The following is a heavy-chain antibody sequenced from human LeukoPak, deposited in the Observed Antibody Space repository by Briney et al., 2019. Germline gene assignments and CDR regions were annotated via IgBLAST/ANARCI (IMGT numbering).Heavy chain of an antibody. CDR2: IKYDGRET. CDR1: GFTFSNYW. CDR3: ARYLNSGPEDF. V-gene: IGHV3-7*01. Sequence: PGGSLRLSCAATGFTFSNYWMSWLRQAPGKGLEWVANIKYDGRETQYVDSVKGRFTISRDNAKNSVFLQMNSLRAEDTAVYYCARYLNSGPEDFWGQGNLVTVSS. J-gene: IGHJ4*02. D-gene: IGHD1-26*01.